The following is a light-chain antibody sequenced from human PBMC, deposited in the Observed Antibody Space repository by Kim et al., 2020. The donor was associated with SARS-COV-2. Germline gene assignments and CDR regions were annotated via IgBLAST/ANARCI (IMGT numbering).Light chain of an antibody. Sequence: SYELTQSPSVSVSPGQTANITCSGDKLGDKYACWYQQKPGQSPVLVIYQDNKRPSGIPERFSGSNSGNTATLTISGTQAMDEADYYCQAWDSSTMVFGEGTQLTVL. CDR3: QAWDSSTMV. CDR2: QDN. V-gene: IGLV3-1*01. J-gene: IGLJ2*01. CDR1: KLGDKY.